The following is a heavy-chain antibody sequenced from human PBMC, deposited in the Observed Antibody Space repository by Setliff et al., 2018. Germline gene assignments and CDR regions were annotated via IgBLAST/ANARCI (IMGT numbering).Heavy chain of an antibody. V-gene: IGHV4-61*02. CDR2: IYTSGST. Sequence: PSETLSLTCTASGGSISSGSYYWSWIRQPAGKGLEWLGRIYTSGSTNYNPSLKSRVTISVDTSKNQFPLKLSSVTAADTAVYYCARESDDFWSGYYFDSWGQGTLVTVSS. D-gene: IGHD3-3*01. CDR3: ARESDDFWSGYYFDS. J-gene: IGHJ4*02. CDR1: GGSISSGSYY.